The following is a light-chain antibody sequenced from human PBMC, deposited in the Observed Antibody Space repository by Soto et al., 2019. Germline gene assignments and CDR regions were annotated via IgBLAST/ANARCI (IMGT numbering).Light chain of an antibody. CDR2: GAS. CDR3: QQYNNWPPIT. CDR1: QSVSSSY. Sequence: EIVLTQSPGTLSLSPGERATLSCRASQSVSSSYLAWYQQKPGQAPWLLIYGASTRATGIPARFSGSGSGTEFTLTISSLQSEDFAVYYCQQYNNWPPITFGQGTRLEIK. J-gene: IGKJ5*01. V-gene: IGKV3-15*01.